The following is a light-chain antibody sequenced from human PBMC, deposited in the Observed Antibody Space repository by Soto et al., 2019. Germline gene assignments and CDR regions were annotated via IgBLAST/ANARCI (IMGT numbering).Light chain of an antibody. V-gene: IGLV1-40*01. J-gene: IGLJ2*01. CDR1: SSNIGAGYD. CDR2: ANS. Sequence: QSVLTQPPSVSGAPGQRVTISCTGSSSNIGAGYDVHWYQQLPGTAPKLFIYANSNRPSGVPDRFSGSKSGTSASLAITGLQAEDESDYYCQSYDSSLSGVVFGGGTKVTVL. CDR3: QSYDSSLSGVV.